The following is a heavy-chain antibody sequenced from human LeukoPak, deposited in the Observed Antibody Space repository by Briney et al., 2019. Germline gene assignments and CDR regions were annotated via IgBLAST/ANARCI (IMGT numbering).Heavy chain of an antibody. D-gene: IGHD3-10*01. J-gene: IGHJ4*02. V-gene: IGHV1-2*02. CDR1: GYTFTDYN. CDR2: INPNSGGT. Sequence: ASVKVSCKASGYTFTDYNIHWVRQAPGQGLEWMGWINPNSGGTNYAQRFQGRVTMTRDTSISTAYMELSRLSSNDTAVYYCARWKDYCGSGSRYFDYWGLGTLVTVSS. CDR3: ARWKDYCGSGSRYFDY.